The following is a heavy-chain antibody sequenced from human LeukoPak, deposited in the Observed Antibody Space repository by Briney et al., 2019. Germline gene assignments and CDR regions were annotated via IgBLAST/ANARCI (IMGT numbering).Heavy chain of an antibody. CDR2: INAGNGNT. J-gene: IGHJ5*02. Sequence: ASVKVSCKASGYTFTSYAMHWVRQAPGQRLEWMGWINAGNGNTKYSQKFQGRVTITRDTSASTAYMELSSLRSEDTAVYYCARDLGITMIVVNWFDPWGQGTLVTVSS. V-gene: IGHV1-3*01. CDR1: GYTFTSYA. D-gene: IGHD3-22*01. CDR3: ARDLGITMIVVNWFDP.